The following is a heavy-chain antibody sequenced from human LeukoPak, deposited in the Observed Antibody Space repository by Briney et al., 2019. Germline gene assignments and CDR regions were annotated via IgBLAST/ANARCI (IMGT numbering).Heavy chain of an antibody. V-gene: IGHV1-8*03. J-gene: IGHJ4*02. CDR1: GYTFTSHD. Sequence: ASVKVSCKASGYTFTSHDINWVRQTTGQGLEWMGRMNPNTGNTGHAQKFQGRVTITRNTSTNTVYMELSSLRSEDTAIYYCARARYYFDSSAYFDYWGQGTLVTVSS. CDR2: MNPNTGNT. CDR3: ARARYYFDSSAYFDY. D-gene: IGHD3-22*01.